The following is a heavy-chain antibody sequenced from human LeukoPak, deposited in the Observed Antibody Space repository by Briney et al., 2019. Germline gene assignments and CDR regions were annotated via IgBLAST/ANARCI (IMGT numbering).Heavy chain of an antibody. J-gene: IGHJ4*02. CDR3: ARLYYYGSGSLDY. Sequence: PSETLSLTCTVSGGSISSSSYYWGWIRQPPGKGLEWIGRIYTSGSTNYNPSLKSRVTISVDTSKNQFSLKLSSVTAADTAVYYCARLYYYGSGSLDYWGQGTLVTVSS. CDR2: IYTSGST. V-gene: IGHV4-39*07. D-gene: IGHD3-10*01. CDR1: GGSISSSSYY.